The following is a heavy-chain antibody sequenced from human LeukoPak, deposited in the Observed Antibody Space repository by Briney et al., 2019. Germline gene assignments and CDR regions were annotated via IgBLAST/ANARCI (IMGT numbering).Heavy chain of an antibody. Sequence: SVKVSCKASGGTFSSYAISWVRQAPGQGLEWMGGIIPIFGPANYAQKFQGRVTITTDESTSTAYMELSSLRSEDTAVYYCAVGDFLRGFHPGEDYYMDVWGKGTTVTVSS. CDR2: IIPIFGPA. J-gene: IGHJ6*03. CDR1: GGTFSSYA. D-gene: IGHD3-3*01. CDR3: AVGDFLRGFHPGEDYYMDV. V-gene: IGHV1-69*05.